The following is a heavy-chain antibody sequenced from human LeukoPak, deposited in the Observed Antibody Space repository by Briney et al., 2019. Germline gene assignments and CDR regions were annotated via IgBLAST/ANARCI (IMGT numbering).Heavy chain of an antibody. Sequence: GRSLRLSCAASGFIFSSYGMHWVRQAPGKGLEWVAVIWYDGSNKYYADSVKGRFTISRDNSKNTLYLQMNSLRAEDTAVYYCARGDDSSGYSPYDAFDIWGQGTMVTVSS. D-gene: IGHD3-22*01. CDR1: GFIFSSYG. J-gene: IGHJ3*02. CDR3: ARGDDSSGYSPYDAFDI. V-gene: IGHV3-33*01. CDR2: IWYDGSNK.